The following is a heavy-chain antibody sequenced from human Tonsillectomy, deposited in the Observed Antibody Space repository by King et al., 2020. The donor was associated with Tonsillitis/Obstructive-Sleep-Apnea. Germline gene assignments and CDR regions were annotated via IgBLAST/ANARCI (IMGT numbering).Heavy chain of an antibody. CDR3: AAPYPCGGDCYLDY. J-gene: IGHJ4*02. CDR1: GFTFSSYS. Sequence: VQLVESGGGLVKPGGSLRLSCAASGFTFSSYSMNWVRQAPGKGLEWVSSISSSSSYIYYAASVKGRFTISRNNAKKSLYLQMNSLRAEDTAVYYCAAPYPCGGDCYLDYWGQGTLVTVSS. D-gene: IGHD2-21*01. V-gene: IGHV3-21*01. CDR2: ISSSSSYI.